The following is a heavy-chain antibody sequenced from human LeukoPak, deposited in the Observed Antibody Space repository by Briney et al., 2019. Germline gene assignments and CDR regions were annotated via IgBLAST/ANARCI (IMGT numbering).Heavy chain of an antibody. CDR3: ARDAPDIVVVPAARGVRRAFDI. D-gene: IGHD2-2*01. CDR2: IYYSGST. Sequence: SETLSLTCTVSGGSISSGGYYWSWIRQHPGRGLEWIGYIYYSGSTYNPSLKSRVTISVDTSKNQFSLKLSSVTAADTAVYYCARDAPDIVVVPAARGVRRAFDIWGQGTMVTVSS. CDR1: GGSISSGGYY. J-gene: IGHJ3*02. V-gene: IGHV4-31*03.